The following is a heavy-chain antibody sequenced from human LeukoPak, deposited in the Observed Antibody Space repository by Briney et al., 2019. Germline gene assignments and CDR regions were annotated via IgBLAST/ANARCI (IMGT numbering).Heavy chain of an antibody. V-gene: IGHV1-18*01. Sequence: ASVKVSCKASGYTFTSYGINWVRQAPGQGLEWMGWISAYNGNTNYAQKFQGRVTMTTDTSTSTVYMELSSLRSEDTAVYYCARDWGSGSYYPPKYYFDYWGQGTLVTVSS. CDR1: GYTFTSYG. CDR2: ISAYNGNT. CDR3: ARDWGSGSYYPPKYYFDY. J-gene: IGHJ4*02. D-gene: IGHD3-10*01.